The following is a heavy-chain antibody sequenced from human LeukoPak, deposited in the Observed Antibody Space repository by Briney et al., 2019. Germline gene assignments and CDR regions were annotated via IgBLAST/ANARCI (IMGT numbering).Heavy chain of an antibody. CDR2: ISYSGTT. J-gene: IGHJ4*02. CDR1: GGSISSYY. V-gene: IGHV4-59*08. CDR3: ARTDGHCSSTSCQTTFDY. D-gene: IGHD2-2*01. Sequence: PSETLSLTCTVSGGSISSYYWSWIRQPPGKGLEWIGNISYSGTTNYNPSLKSRVTISLDTSKNQFSLKLNSVTAADTAVYYCARTDGHCSSTSCQTTFDYWGQGILVTVSS.